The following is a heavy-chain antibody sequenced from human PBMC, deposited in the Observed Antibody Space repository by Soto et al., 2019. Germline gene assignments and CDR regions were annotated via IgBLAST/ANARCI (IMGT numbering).Heavy chain of an antibody. CDR3: ARDSTASKWELHSFDY. Sequence: QVQLVESGGGVVQPGRSLRLSCAASGFTFSSYGMHWVRQAPGKGLEWVAVIWYDGSNKYYADSVKGRFTISRDNSKNKLYLQMNSLRAEDTAVYYCARDSTASKWELHSFDYWGQGTLVTVSS. D-gene: IGHD1-26*01. V-gene: IGHV3-33*01. CDR2: IWYDGSNK. J-gene: IGHJ4*02. CDR1: GFTFSSYG.